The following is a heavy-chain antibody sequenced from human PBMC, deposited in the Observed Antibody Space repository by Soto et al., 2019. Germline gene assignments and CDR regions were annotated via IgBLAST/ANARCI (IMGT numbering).Heavy chain of an antibody. D-gene: IGHD4-17*01. CDR3: ARRGPNYGGNSVSDY. CDR2: IIPIFGTA. J-gene: IGHJ4*02. V-gene: IGHV1-69*01. Sequence: QVQLVQSGAEVKKPGSSVKVSCTASGGTFSSYAISWVRQAPGQGLEWMGGIIPIFGTANYAQKFQGRVTITADESTSTAYMELSSLRSEDTAVYYCARRGPNYGGNSVSDYWGQGTLVTVSS. CDR1: GGTFSSYA.